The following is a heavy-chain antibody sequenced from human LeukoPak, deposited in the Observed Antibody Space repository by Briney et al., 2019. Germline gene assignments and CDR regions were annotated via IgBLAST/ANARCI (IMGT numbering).Heavy chain of an antibody. CDR1: GYTLTELS. Sequence: ASVKVSCKVSGYTLTELSMHWVRQAPGKGLEWMGGFDPEDGETFYAQKFQGRVTMTEDTSTDTAYMELSSLRSEDTAVYYCAREHYYDSSGYHPFDYWGQGTLVTVSS. CDR3: AREHYYDSSGYHPFDY. D-gene: IGHD3-22*01. V-gene: IGHV1-24*01. CDR2: FDPEDGET. J-gene: IGHJ4*02.